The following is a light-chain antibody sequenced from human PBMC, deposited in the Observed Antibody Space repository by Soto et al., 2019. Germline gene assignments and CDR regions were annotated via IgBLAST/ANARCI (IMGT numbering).Light chain of an antibody. Sequence: QSALTQPASVSGPPGQSITISCTGTSSDVGAYNYVSWYQQHPGKAPKLMIYEVSNRPSGVSNRFSGSKSGNTASLTISGLQAEDEADYYCSSYTSSSNVVFGGGTQLTVL. CDR3: SSYTSSSNVV. V-gene: IGLV2-14*01. CDR2: EVS. CDR1: SSDVGAYNY. J-gene: IGLJ2*01.